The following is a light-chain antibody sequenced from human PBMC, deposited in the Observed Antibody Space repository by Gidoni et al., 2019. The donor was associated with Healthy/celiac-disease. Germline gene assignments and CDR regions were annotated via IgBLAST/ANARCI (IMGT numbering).Light chain of an antibody. CDR2: EVS. CDR1: SRDVGGYNY. V-gene: IGLV2-8*01. J-gene: IGLJ2*01. Sequence: SALTQPRSASGSPGQSVTISCTGTSRDVGGYNYVSWYQQHPGKAPKLMIYEVSKRPSGVPDRFSGSKSGNTASLTVSGLQAEDEADYYCSSYAGSNNFVVFGGGTKLTVL. CDR3: SSYAGSNNFVV.